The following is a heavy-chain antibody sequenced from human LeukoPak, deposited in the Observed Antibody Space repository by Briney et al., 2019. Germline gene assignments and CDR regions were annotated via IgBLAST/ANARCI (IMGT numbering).Heavy chain of an antibody. J-gene: IGHJ3*02. CDR1: GFTFRNYA. V-gene: IGHV3-23*01. D-gene: IGHD1-1*01. Sequence: GGSLRLSCAASGFTFRNYAMSWVRQAPGKGLEWVSGISGSGGGTYYADSVKGRFTISRDNSKNTLFLQMSSLRAEDTAVYHCAKGATGRTWLNAFGIWGQGTMVTVSS. CDR2: ISGSGGGT. CDR3: AKGATGRTWLNAFGI.